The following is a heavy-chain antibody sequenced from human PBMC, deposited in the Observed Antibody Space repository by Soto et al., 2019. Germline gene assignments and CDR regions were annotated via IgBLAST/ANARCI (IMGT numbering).Heavy chain of an antibody. D-gene: IGHD6-19*01. CDR1: GFTFSSYG. CDR3: ADSSGWFYFDY. J-gene: IGHJ4*02. CDR2: ISYDGSNK. V-gene: IGHV3-30*03. Sequence: GGSLRLSCAASGFTFSSYGMHWVRQAPGKGLEWVAVISYDGSNKYYADSVKGRFTISRDNSKNTLYLQMNSLRAEDTAVYYCADSSGWFYFDYWGQGTLVTVSS.